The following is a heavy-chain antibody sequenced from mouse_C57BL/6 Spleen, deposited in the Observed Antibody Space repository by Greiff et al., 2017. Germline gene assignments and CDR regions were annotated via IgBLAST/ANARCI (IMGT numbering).Heavy chain of an antibody. Sequence: QVQLKQPGAELVKPGASVKLSCKASGYTFTGYWMHWVKQRPGRGLEWIGRIDPKSGGTNDNAKFKSKATMTVDTPSSTAYMPLSSLTSEDSAVYYGAREYYYGTGYFDYWGHGTTLTVSS. V-gene: IGHV1-72*01. CDR1: GYTFTGYW. J-gene: IGHJ2*01. CDR2: IDPKSGGT. CDR3: AREYYYGTGYFDY. D-gene: IGHD1-1*01.